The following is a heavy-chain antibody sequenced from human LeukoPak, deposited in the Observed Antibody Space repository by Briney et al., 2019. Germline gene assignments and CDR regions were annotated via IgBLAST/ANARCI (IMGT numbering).Heavy chain of an antibody. V-gene: IGHV4-30-2*01. CDR2: TYHSGSP. J-gene: IGHJ6*02. Sequence: SETLSLTCTVSGGSISSGGYSWNWVRQTPGKGLEWIGYTYHSGSPRYNPSLESRVTISADRSKNQFSLSLTSVTAADTATYYCVRATSAYDSGHMDVWGQGTTVTVSS. CDR1: GGSISSGGYS. CDR3: VRATSAYDSGHMDV. D-gene: IGHD5-12*01.